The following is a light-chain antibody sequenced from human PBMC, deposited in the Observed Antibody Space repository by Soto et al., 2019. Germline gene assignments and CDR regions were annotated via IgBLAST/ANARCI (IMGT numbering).Light chain of an antibody. V-gene: IGLV2-14*01. CDR2: DVS. CDR1: SSDVGGYNY. J-gene: IGLJ1*01. Sequence: QSALTQPASVSGSPGQLITISCTGTSSDVGGYNYVSWYQQHPGKAPKLMIYDVSNRPSGVSNRFSGSKSGNTASLTISVLQAEDEADYYCSSYTSSSTQVFGTGTKVTVL. CDR3: SSYTSSSTQV.